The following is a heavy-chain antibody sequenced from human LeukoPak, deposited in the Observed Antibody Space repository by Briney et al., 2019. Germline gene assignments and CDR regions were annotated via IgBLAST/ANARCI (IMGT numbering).Heavy chain of an antibody. V-gene: IGHV4-30-2*01. J-gene: IGHJ3*02. D-gene: IGHD3-22*01. CDR3: ARALSLPYYYDSIWAFDI. Sequence: PSETLSLTCAASGGSISSGGYSWSWIRQPPGKGLEWIGYIYHSGSTYYNPSLKSRVTISVDRSKNQFSLKLSSVTAADTAVYYCARALSLPYYYDSIWAFDIWGQGTMVTVSS. CDR2: IYHSGST. CDR1: GGSISSGGYS.